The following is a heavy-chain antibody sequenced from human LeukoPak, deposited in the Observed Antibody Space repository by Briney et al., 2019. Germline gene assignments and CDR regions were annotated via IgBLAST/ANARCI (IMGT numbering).Heavy chain of an antibody. D-gene: IGHD2-2*01. J-gene: IGHJ5*02. Sequence: KAGESLKISCKGSGYSFTSYWIGWVRQMPGKGLEWMGIIYPGDSDTRYSPSFQGQVTISADKSISTAYLQWSSLKASDTAMYYCARGREDIVVVPAATSNWFDPWGQGTLVTVSS. V-gene: IGHV5-51*01. CDR1: GYSFTSYW. CDR3: ARGREDIVVVPAATSNWFDP. CDR2: IYPGDSDT.